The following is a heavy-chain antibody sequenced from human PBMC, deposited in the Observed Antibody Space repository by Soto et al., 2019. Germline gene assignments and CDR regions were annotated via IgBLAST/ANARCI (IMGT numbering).Heavy chain of an antibody. J-gene: IGHJ6*02. D-gene: IGHD6-19*01. CDR2: INPNSGGT. CDR3: ARDKVAGDYYYYDMDV. V-gene: IGHV1-2*02. CDR1: GYTFTDYY. Sequence: ASVKVSFKASGYTFTDYYMHLVRQAPGQGLEWMGWINPNSGGTNYAQKFQGRVTMTRDTSISTAYMEVSRLRSDDTAVYYCARDKVAGDYYYYDMDVWGQGTTVTVSS.